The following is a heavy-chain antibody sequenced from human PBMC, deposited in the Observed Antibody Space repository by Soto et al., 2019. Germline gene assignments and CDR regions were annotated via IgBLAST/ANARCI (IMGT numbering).Heavy chain of an antibody. CDR3: AKGYCSGPSCYRGYGMDV. Sequence: QVQLVQSGGGVVQPGRSLRLSCVASGFSFRNYGMHWVRQAPGKGLEWVAVISYEEINNKNYADSVKGRFTISRDKSENTVYLEMDSLRAEDTAVYYCAKGYCSGPSCYRGYGMDVWGQGTTVTVSS. CDR2: ISYEEINNK. J-gene: IGHJ6*02. V-gene: IGHV3-30*18. D-gene: IGHD2-2*01. CDR1: GFSFRNYG.